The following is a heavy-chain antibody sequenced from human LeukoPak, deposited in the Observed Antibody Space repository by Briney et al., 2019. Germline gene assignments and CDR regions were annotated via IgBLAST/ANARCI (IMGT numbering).Heavy chain of an antibody. CDR1: GGTFSSYA. J-gene: IGHJ6*02. Sequence: ASVKVSCKASGGTFSSYAISWVRQAPGQGLEWMRRIIPILGIANYAQKFQGRVTITADKSTSTAYMELSSLRSEDTAVYYCARGNHSYGMDVWGQGTTVTVSS. CDR2: IIPILGIA. CDR3: ARGNHSYGMDV. V-gene: IGHV1-69*04.